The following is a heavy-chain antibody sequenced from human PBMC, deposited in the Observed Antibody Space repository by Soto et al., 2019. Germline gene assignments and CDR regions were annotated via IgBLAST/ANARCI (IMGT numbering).Heavy chain of an antibody. V-gene: IGHV3-21*01. J-gene: IGHJ4*02. D-gene: IGHD6-6*01. CDR3: APLPDPRYPIAARSLLAY. Sequence: PGGSLRLSCAASGFTFSSYSMNWVRQAPGKGLEWVSSISSSSSYIYYADSVKGRFTISRDNAKNSLYLQMNSLRAEDTAVYYCAPLPDPRYPIAARSLLAYRGQGTLVIVSA. CDR2: ISSSSSYI. CDR1: GFTFSSYS.